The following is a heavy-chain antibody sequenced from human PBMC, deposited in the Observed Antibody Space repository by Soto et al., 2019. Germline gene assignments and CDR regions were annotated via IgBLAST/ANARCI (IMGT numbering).Heavy chain of an antibody. CDR1: GYTFTNYE. V-gene: IGHV1-8*01. J-gene: IGHJ5*02. CDR2: MNPGSGNT. CDR3: ARMASSGSLTRFDP. Sequence: ASVKVACKASGYTFTNYEINWVRQATGQGLEWMGWMNPGSGNTGYAHKFQGRVTMTRNISISTAYMELSRLGSDDTAIYYCARMASSGSLTRFDPWGQGTLVTVSS. D-gene: IGHD3-10*01.